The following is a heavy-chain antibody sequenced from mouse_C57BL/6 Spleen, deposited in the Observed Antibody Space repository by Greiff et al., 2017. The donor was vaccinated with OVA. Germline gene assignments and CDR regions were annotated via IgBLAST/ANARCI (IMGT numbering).Heavy chain of an antibody. V-gene: IGHV1-42*01. CDR1: GYSFTGYY. D-gene: IGHD2-4*01. CDR3: ARSPYDYDAWFAY. CDR2: INPSTGGT. Sequence: VQLKESGPELVKPGASVKISCKASGYSFTGYYMNWVKQSPEKSLEWIGEINPSTGGTTYNQKFKAKATLTVDKSSSTAYMQLKSLTSEDSAVYYCARSPYDYDAWFAYWGQGTLVTVSA. J-gene: IGHJ3*01.